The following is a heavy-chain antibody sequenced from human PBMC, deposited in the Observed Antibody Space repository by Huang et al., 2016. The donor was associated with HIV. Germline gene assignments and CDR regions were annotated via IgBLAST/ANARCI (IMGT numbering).Heavy chain of an antibody. D-gene: IGHD2-8*01. CDR1: GFAFSQYA. CDR3: VIMDDYFDY. CDR2: IGGNSGDI. J-gene: IGHJ4*02. Sequence: EVQLVESGGGLVQPGWSLRLSCAASGFAFSQYAVLWVRQSPGKGLEWGWGIGGNSGDIAYAASVRGRFVISRDNAKKSLYLKMNGLRFEDTALYFCVIMDDYFDYWGQGVLVGVSS. V-gene: IGHV3-9*01.